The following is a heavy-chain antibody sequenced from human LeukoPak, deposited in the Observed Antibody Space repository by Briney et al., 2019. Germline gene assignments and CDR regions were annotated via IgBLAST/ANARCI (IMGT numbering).Heavy chain of an antibody. CDR1: GGSISNYY. V-gene: IGHV4-59*08. J-gene: IGHJ4*02. CDR2: IYYSGST. Sequence: AETLSLTCTVSGGSISNYYWSWIRQPPGEGLEWIGYIYYSGSTNYNPSLKSRVTISIDTSKNQFSLNLTSVTAADTAVYYCARGGLGGITAYSNYLFDYWGQGTLVTVSS. D-gene: IGHD4-11*01. CDR3: ARGGLGGITAYSNYLFDY.